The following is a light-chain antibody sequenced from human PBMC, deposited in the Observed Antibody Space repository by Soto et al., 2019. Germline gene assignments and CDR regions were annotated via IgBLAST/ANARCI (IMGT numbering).Light chain of an antibody. V-gene: IGKV3-20*01. CDR3: HQYGTAPLT. CDR1: QTISSKY. CDR2: GAS. Sequence: EIVLTQSPGALSLSPGERATLSCRASQTISSKYFAWYQQKPGQAPRLLIYGASTRATGIPARFSGGGSGTEFTLTISRLEPEDFSVYYCHQYGTAPLTFGPGTKVDIK. J-gene: IGKJ3*01.